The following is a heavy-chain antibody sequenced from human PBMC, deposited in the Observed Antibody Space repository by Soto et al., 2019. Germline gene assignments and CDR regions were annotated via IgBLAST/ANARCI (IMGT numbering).Heavy chain of an antibody. CDR3: SKDRNLRGSSWSYFEH. CDR2: ISNHGMKK. Sequence: GGSLRLSCAASGFTFGSYSMHWIRQAPGKGLEWVAYISNHGMKKTHADSVKGRFSISRDNSKNTLFLQMDSLRFDDTAVYYCSKDRNLRGSSWSYFEHWGQGALVTVSS. V-gene: IGHV3-30*04. D-gene: IGHD6-13*01. J-gene: IGHJ4*02. CDR1: GFTFGSYS.